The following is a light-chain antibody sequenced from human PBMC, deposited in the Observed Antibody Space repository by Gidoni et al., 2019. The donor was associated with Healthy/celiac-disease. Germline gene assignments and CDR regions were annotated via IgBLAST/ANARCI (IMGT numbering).Light chain of an antibody. CDR2: EVS. CDR3: SSYAGSNPGV. Sequence: QSALTQPPSASGSPGQSVTISCTGTSSDVGGYNYVSWYQQHPGKAPKLMIYEVSTRPSGVPDRFSGSKSGNTASLTVSGLQAEDEADYYCSSYAGSNPGVFGTGTKVTVL. CDR1: SSDVGGYNY. V-gene: IGLV2-8*01. J-gene: IGLJ1*01.